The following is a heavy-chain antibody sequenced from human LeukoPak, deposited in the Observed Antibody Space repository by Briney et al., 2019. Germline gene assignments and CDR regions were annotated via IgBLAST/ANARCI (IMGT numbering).Heavy chain of an antibody. CDR2: ISGSAHQI. J-gene: IGHJ4*02. Sequence: GGSLRLSCVVSGFTFSDYAMSWVRQAPEKGLDWVSVISGSAHQIRYADSVMGRFTISRDNSENTVYLQMNNLRAEDTALYYCAGRPTGYSAGYLYWGQGALVTVPS. D-gene: IGHD5-18*01. CDR1: GFTFSDYA. V-gene: IGHV3-23*01. CDR3: AGRPTGYSAGYLY.